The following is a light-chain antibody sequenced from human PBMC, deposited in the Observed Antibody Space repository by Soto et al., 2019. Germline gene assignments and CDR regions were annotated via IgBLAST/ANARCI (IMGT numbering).Light chain of an antibody. CDR3: QVWDSSSDHLYV. V-gene: IGLV2-11*01. J-gene: IGLJ1*01. CDR2: DVS. CDR1: SSDIGGYNY. Sequence: QSALTQPRSVSGSPGQSVTISCTGTSSDIGGYNYVSWYQQHPGKAPKLMIYDVSKRPSGVPDRFSGSKSGNTASLTISGLQAEDEADYYCQVWDSSSDHLYVFGTGTKLTVL.